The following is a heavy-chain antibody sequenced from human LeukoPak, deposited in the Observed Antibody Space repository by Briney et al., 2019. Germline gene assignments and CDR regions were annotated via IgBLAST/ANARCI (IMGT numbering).Heavy chain of an antibody. J-gene: IGHJ4*02. V-gene: IGHV4-30-4*01. Sequence: SETLSLTCTVSGGSINSADYYWSWIRQPPGKGLEWIGYIYYSGSTYYNPSLKSRVTISVDTSKNQFSLKLSSVTAADTAVYYCARGRQWLGSDYWGQGTLVTVSS. CDR1: GGSINSADYY. D-gene: IGHD6-19*01. CDR3: ARGRQWLGSDY. CDR2: IYYSGST.